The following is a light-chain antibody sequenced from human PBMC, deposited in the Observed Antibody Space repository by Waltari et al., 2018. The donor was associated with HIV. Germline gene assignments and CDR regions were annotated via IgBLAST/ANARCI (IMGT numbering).Light chain of an antibody. J-gene: IGLJ1*01. Sequence: SYELTQPPSVSVSPGQTARITCSGDALPKQHAYWYQQKPGQAPVLVILADTGRPSRIPERFSGSRSGTTVTLTISGVQAEDEADYYCQSADSSGNYYVFGTGTRVTVL. V-gene: IGLV3-25*03. CDR1: ALPKQH. CDR3: QSADSSGNYYV. CDR2: ADT.